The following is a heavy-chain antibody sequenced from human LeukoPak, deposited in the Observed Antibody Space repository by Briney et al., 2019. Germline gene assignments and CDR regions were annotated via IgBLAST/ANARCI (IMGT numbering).Heavy chain of an antibody. D-gene: IGHD3-22*01. Sequence: SVKVSCKASGGTFSRYTISWVRQAPGQGLEWMGRIIPILGIANYAQKFQGRVTITADKSTSTAYMELSSLRSEDTAVYYCASASSGYYYVHWGQGSLVTVSS. CDR2: IIPILGIA. CDR1: GGTFSRYT. V-gene: IGHV1-69*02. J-gene: IGHJ4*02. CDR3: ASASSGYYYVH.